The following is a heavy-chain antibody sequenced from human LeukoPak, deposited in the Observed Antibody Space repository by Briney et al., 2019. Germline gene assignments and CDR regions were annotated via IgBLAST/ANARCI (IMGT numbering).Heavy chain of an antibody. CDR2: ISSSSSYI. Sequence: GGSPRLSCAASGFTFSSYSMNWVRQAPGKGLEWVSSISSSSSYIYYADSVKGRFTISRDNAKNSLYLQMNSLRAEDTAVYYCARKSTMVRGVISLYYYYYMDVWGKGTTVTISS. D-gene: IGHD3-10*01. CDR1: GFTFSSYS. J-gene: IGHJ6*03. V-gene: IGHV3-21*01. CDR3: ARKSTMVRGVISLYYYYYMDV.